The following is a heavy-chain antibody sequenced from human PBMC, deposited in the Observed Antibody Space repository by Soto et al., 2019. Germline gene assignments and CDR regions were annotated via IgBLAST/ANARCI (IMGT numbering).Heavy chain of an antibody. CDR2: IIPMFGIT. J-gene: IGHJ5*02. D-gene: IGHD6-13*01. CDR3: ARDRALNNAAIGMAS. CDR1: GGAFSSYI. Sequence: QVQLVQSGAEVKKPGSSVKVSCKASGGAFSSYIVSWVRQAPGQGLEWMGRIIPMFGITNYAQKFHDRVTITADKSTYTAYMELSSLRSEDTAIYYCARDRALNNAAIGMASWGQGTLVTVSS. V-gene: IGHV1-69*04.